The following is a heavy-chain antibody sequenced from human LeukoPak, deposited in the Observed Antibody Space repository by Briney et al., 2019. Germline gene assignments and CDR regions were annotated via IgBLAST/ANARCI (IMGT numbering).Heavy chain of an antibody. CDR3: ARFVVVTANFDY. Sequence: AASVKVSCKASGYTFTSYDINWVRQATGQGLEWMGWMNPNSGNTGYAQKFQGRVTMTRDTSISTAYMELSSLRSEDTAVYYCARFVVVTANFDYWGQGTLVTVSS. CDR1: GYTFTSYD. CDR2: MNPNSGNT. D-gene: IGHD2-21*02. J-gene: IGHJ4*02. V-gene: IGHV1-8*01.